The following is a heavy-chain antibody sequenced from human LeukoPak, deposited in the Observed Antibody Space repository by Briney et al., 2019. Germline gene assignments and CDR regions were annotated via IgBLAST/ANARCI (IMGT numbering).Heavy chain of an antibody. CDR1: GFTLSGSD. D-gene: IGHD6-19*01. CDR3: TAYTSGHY. CDR2: IGTTSNKYAT. J-gene: IGHJ4*02. Sequence: GGSLRLSCAASGFTLSGSDIHWVRQASGKGLEWVGRIGTTSNKYATAYAASVKGRFAISRDDSENTAYLQMNSLKIDDAAVYYCTAYTSGHYWGQGTLVTVSS. V-gene: IGHV3-73*01.